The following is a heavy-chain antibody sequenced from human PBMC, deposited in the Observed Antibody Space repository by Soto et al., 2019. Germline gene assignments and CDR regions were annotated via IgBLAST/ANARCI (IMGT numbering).Heavy chain of an antibody. D-gene: IGHD4-17*01. J-gene: IGHJ4*02. CDR1: GGSITSGDYY. Sequence: SETLSLTCTVSGGSITSGDYYWSWIRQPPGKGLEWVGYNYYGGSTYYNPSLESRITISLDTAKNQFSLELTSVTAADTAVYYCASGATVITTLDFWGQGNLVTVSS. CDR2: NYYGGST. CDR3: ASGATVITTLDF. V-gene: IGHV4-30-4*02.